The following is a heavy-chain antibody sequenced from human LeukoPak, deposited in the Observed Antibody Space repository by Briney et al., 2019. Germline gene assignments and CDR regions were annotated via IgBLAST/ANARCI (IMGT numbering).Heavy chain of an antibody. CDR3: AKGYYDYVWGSYYFDY. Sequence: PGGSLRLSCAASGFTFSSYAMSWVRRAPGKGLKWVSGISGSGGSTHYADSVKGRFTISRDNSRDTLYLQMNSLRAEDTAVYYCAKGYYDYVWGSYYFDYWGQGTLVTVSS. V-gene: IGHV3-23*01. CDR1: GFTFSSYA. J-gene: IGHJ4*02. CDR2: ISGSGGST. D-gene: IGHD3-16*01.